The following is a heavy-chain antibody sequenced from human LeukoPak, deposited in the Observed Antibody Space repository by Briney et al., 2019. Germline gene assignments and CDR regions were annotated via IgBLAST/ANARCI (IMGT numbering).Heavy chain of an antibody. Sequence: AASVKVSCKASGYTFSNYAVNWVRQVPGQGLEWMGWITTNTGNPTYAQGFTGRFVFSLDTSVSTAYLQISSLKTEDTAVYYCARVEEYSSSWYASYWGQGTLLTVSS. CDR2: ITTNTGNP. D-gene: IGHD6-13*01. CDR1: GYTFSNYA. CDR3: ARVEEYSSSWYASY. V-gene: IGHV7-4-1*02. J-gene: IGHJ4*02.